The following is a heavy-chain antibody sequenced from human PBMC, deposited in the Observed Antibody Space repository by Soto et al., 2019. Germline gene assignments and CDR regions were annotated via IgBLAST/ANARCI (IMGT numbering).Heavy chain of an antibody. CDR3: ARDPWAEDY. V-gene: IGHV3-66*01. J-gene: IGHJ4*02. CDR2: IYSGGST. D-gene: IGHD3-16*01. Sequence: GGSLRISCAASGFTVSTKYMSWVRQAPGKGLEWVSVIYSGGSTFYADSVRGRFTISRDNSKNTVNLQMNSLRAEDTAVYYCARDPWAEDYWGQGTLVPVSS. CDR1: GFTVSTKY.